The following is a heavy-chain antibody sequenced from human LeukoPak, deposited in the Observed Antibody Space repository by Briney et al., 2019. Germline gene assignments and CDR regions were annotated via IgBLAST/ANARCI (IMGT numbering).Heavy chain of an antibody. Sequence: SVKVSCKASGYTFTGYYMHWVRQAPGQGLEWMEVFIPILGTANSTQNFQDRVTITADISTNTAYLELTSLRSEDTAVYFCAGIPVFGVVLHQVPVWGKGTTVTVSS. V-gene: IGHV1-69*10. J-gene: IGHJ6*04. CDR2: FIPILGTA. CDR3: AGIPVFGVVLHQVPV. CDR1: GYTFTGYY. D-gene: IGHD3-3*01.